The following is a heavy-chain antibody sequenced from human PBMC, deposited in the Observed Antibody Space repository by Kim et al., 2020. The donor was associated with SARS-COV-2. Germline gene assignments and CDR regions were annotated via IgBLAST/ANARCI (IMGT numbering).Heavy chain of an antibody. Sequence: LVLSWAASGFTVSASYMSWIRQAQGKGLEWVSYISSSSSYTNYADSVKGRFTISRDNAKNSLYLQMNSLRAEDTAVYYCARYQRRMSSSWSRTTSLKFDV. CDR1: GFTVSASY. V-gene: IGHV3-11*03. CDR3: ARYQRRMSSSWSRTTSLKFDV. CDR2: ISSSSSYT. D-gene: IGHD6-13*01. J-gene: IGHJ3*01.